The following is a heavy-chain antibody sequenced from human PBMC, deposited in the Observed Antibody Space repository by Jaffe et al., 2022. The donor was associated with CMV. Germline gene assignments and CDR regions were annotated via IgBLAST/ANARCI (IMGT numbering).Heavy chain of an antibody. J-gene: IGHJ2*01. CDR3: AREYDSSGYYRYWYFDL. Sequence: QVQLQESGPGLVKPSQTLSLTCTVSGGSISSGGYYWSWIRQHPGKGLEWIGYIYYSGSTYYNPSLKSRVTISVDTSKNQFSLKLSSVTAADTAVYYCAREYDSSGYYRYWYFDLWGRGTLVTVSS. D-gene: IGHD3-22*01. V-gene: IGHV4-31*03. CDR1: GGSISSGGYY. CDR2: IYYSGST.